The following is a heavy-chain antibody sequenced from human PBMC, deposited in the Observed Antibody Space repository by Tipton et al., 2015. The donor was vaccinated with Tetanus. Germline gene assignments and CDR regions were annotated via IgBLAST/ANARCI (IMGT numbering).Heavy chain of an antibody. CDR1: GFTFSNYA. J-gene: IGHJ6*02. D-gene: IGHD2-15*01. CDR2: IGTSASNT. CDR3: ARRGCRGGTCCISPNYGMDV. Sequence: SLRLSCVASGFTFSNYAMNWVRQAPGKGLEWVSSIGTSASNTYYADSVKGRCTISRDNSKNTVVLHVTSLRGEDTAVYYCARRGCRGGTCCISPNYGMDVWGQGTTVTVSS. V-gene: IGHV3-23*01.